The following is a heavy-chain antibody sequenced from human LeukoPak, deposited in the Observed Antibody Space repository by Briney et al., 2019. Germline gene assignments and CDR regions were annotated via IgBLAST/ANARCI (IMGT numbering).Heavy chain of an antibody. J-gene: IGHJ5*02. V-gene: IGHV4-59*01. CDR2: IYYSGST. Sequence: SETLSLTCTVSGGSISSYYWSWIRQPPGKGLEWIGYIYYSGSTNYNPSLKSRVTISVDTSKNQFSLKLSSVTAADTAVYYCARDPSVVVTAPNGWFDPWGQGSLVTVSS. CDR1: GGSISSYY. D-gene: IGHD2-21*02. CDR3: ARDPSVVVTAPNGWFDP.